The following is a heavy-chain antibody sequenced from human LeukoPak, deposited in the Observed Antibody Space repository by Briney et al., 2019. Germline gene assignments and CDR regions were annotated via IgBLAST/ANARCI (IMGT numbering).Heavy chain of an antibody. Sequence: SETLSLTCTVSGGSISSYYWSWIRQPAGKGLEWIGRIYTSGSTNYNPSLKSRVTMSVDTSKNQFSLKLSSVTAADTAVYYCARGPSTYYYDSSGYYYFDYWGQGTLVTVSS. CDR3: ARGPSTYYYDSSGYYYFDY. V-gene: IGHV4-4*07. J-gene: IGHJ4*02. CDR1: GGSISSYY. CDR2: IYTSGST. D-gene: IGHD3-22*01.